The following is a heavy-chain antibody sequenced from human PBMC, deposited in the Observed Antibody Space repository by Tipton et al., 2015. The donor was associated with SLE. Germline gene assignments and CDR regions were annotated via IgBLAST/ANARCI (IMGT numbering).Heavy chain of an antibody. D-gene: IGHD1-26*01. V-gene: IGHV4-30-2*01. Sequence: TLSLTCAVSGGSISSGGYSWSWIRQPPGKGLEWIGYIYHSGSTYYNPSLKSRVTISVDRSKNQFSLKLSSVTAADTAVYYCARDYSRYSGSSAAFDIWGQGTMVTVSS. J-gene: IGHJ3*02. CDR2: IYHSGST. CDR3: ARDYSRYSGSSAAFDI. CDR1: GGSISSGGYS.